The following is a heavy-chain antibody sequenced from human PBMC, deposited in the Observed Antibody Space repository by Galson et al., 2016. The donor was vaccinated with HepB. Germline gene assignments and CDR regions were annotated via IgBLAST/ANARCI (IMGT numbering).Heavy chain of an antibody. J-gene: IGHJ5*02. Sequence: SVKVSCKASGYTFTNYDINWVRQAPGQGLEWMGWVNPNSRNTGYAQKVQGRVTMTMDTSISTAYMELSSLRSDDTAVYYCAREPPGIPAANTWFDPWGQGTLVTVSS. D-gene: IGHD2-2*01. V-gene: IGHV1-8*01. CDR3: AREPPGIPAANTWFDP. CDR2: VNPNSRNT. CDR1: GYTFTNYD.